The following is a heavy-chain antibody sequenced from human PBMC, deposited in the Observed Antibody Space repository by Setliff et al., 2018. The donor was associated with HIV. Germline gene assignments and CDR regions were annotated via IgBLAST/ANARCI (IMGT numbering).Heavy chain of an antibody. CDR2: INYDESYE. CDR3: AKYDWSEGSYPSDYLDS. D-gene: IGHD3-16*01. V-gene: IGHV3-30*02. Sequence: LRLSCAASGFTFSSYWMSWVRQAPGKGLEWVAFINYDESYEYYADSVKGRFTISRDNSKDTLNLQMNGLRAEDTAVYYCAKYDWSEGSYPSDYLDSWGQGTLVTVSS. J-gene: IGHJ4*02. CDR1: GFTFSSYW.